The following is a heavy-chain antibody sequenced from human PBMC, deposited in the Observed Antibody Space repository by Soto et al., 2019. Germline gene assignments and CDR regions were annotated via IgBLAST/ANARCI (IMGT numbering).Heavy chain of an antibody. CDR2: IYWDDDK. J-gene: IGHJ5*02. Sequence: SGPTLVNPTQTLTLTCTFSGFSLSTSGVGVGWIRQPPGKALEWLALIYWDDDKRYSPSLKSRLTITKDTSKNQVVLTMTNMDPVDTATYYCAHRNPLRYFDWSKNWFDPWGQGTLVTVSS. V-gene: IGHV2-5*02. CDR3: AHRNPLRYFDWSKNWFDP. D-gene: IGHD3-9*01. CDR1: GFSLSTSGVG.